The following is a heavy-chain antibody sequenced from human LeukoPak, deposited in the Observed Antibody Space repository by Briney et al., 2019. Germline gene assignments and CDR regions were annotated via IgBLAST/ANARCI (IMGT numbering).Heavy chain of an antibody. J-gene: IGHJ4*02. CDR1: GYTFTGYY. CDR3: ARTAIECSSPRRGFDY. D-gene: IGHD6-6*01. CDR2: INPNSGGT. Sequence: ASVKVSCKASGYTFTGYYMHWVRQAPGQGLEWMGWINPNSGGTNYAQKFQGRVTMTRDTSISTAYMELSRLRSDDTAVYYCARTAIECSSPRRGFDYWGQGTLVTVSS. V-gene: IGHV1-2*02.